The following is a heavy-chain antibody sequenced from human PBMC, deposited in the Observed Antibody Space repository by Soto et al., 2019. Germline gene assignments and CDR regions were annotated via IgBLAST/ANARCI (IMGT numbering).Heavy chain of an antibody. CDR3: AKLTYPSDSTGYYYERVSGWTDS. V-gene: IGHV3-23*01. J-gene: IGHJ5*01. Sequence: EVQLLESGGGLIQPGGSLRLSCAASGFMFGSYAMSWVRQAPGKGLEGVSSISASGGTANLADSVEGRCTISRDNSKSTLYLQMNSLRAEDTAVYYCAKLTYPSDSTGYYYERVSGWTDSWGQGTLVTVSS. CDR2: ISASGGTA. D-gene: IGHD3-22*01. CDR1: GFMFGSYA.